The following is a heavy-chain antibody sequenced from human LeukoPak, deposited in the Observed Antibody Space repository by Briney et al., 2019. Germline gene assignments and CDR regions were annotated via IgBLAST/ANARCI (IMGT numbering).Heavy chain of an antibody. CDR1: GGSFSGYY. J-gene: IGHJ5*02. CDR3: ARGFRGVIRNWFDP. CDR2: INHSGST. V-gene: IGHV4-34*01. Sequence: PSETLSLTCAVCGGSFSGYYWSWIRQPPGKGLEWIGEINHSGSTNYNPSIKSRVTISVDTSKNQFSLKLSSVTAADTAVYYCARGFRGVIRNWFDPWGQGTLVTVSS. D-gene: IGHD3-10*01.